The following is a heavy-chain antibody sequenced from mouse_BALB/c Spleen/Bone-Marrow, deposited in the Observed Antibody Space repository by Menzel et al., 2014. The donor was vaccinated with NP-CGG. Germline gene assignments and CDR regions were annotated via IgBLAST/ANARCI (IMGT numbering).Heavy chain of an antibody. V-gene: IGHV2-9*02. Sequence: QVQLQQSGPGLVAPSQSLSITCTVSGFSLTSYGLHWVRQPPGKVLGWLGVIWAGGSTNYNSALMSRLSISKDNSKSQVFLKMNSLQTDDTAMYYCARGSYYEGAMDYWGQGTSVTVSS. CDR2: IWAGGST. D-gene: IGHD1-1*01. CDR3: ARGSYYEGAMDY. J-gene: IGHJ4*01. CDR1: GFSLTSYG.